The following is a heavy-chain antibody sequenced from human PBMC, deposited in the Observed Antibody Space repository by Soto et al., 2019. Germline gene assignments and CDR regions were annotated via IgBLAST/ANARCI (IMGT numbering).Heavy chain of an antibody. CDR2: IYYSGST. D-gene: IGHD4-17*01. CDR1: GGSISSGDYY. Sequence: QVQLQESGPGLVKPSQTLSLTCTVSGGSISSGDYYWSWIRQPPGKGLEWIGYIYYSGSTYYNPSLKSRVTISVDTSKNQFSLKLSSVTAADTAVYYCARAYGGNDYYYYGMDVWGQGTTVTVSS. J-gene: IGHJ6*02. CDR3: ARAYGGNDYYYYGMDV. V-gene: IGHV4-30-4*01.